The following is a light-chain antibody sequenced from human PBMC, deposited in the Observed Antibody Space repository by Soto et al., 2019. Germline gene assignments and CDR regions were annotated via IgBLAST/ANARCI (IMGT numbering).Light chain of an antibody. V-gene: IGKV1-39*01. J-gene: IGKJ4*01. CDR2: AAS. CDR3: QQTYNNPLT. CDR1: QTISIY. Sequence: DIQMTQSPSSLSASVGDRVTITCRASQTISIYLNWYQQKPGKAPKLLIYAASYLQSGVPSRFSGSGSGTDFALTISSLQPEDFATYYCQQTYNNPLTFGGGTKVEIK.